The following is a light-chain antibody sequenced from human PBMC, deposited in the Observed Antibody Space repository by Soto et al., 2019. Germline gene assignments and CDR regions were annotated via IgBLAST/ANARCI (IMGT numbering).Light chain of an antibody. J-gene: IGKJ2*01. CDR1: QSVLYSSNNKND. Sequence: DIVMTQSPDALAVSLGERATINCKSSQSVLYSSNNKNDLGWYQQKPGQPPKLLIYWSSTRESGVPDRFIGSGSGTDFNLTINSLQAEDVAVYYCQQYYSPPYTFGQGTKLEIK. CDR3: QQYYSPPYT. V-gene: IGKV4-1*01. CDR2: WSS.